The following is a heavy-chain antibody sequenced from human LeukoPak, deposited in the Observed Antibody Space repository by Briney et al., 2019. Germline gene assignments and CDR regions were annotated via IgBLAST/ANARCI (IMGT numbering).Heavy chain of an antibody. D-gene: IGHD3-3*01. V-gene: IGHV3-11*04. Sequence: GGSLRLSCAASGFTFSDYYMSWIRQAPGKGLEWVSYISSSGSTIYYADSVKGRFTISRDNAKNSLYLQMNSLRAEDTAVYYCARDTAYDFWSGYWALDVWGKGTTVTVSS. CDR3: ARDTAYDFWSGYWALDV. CDR1: GFTFSDYY. J-gene: IGHJ6*04. CDR2: ISSSGSTI.